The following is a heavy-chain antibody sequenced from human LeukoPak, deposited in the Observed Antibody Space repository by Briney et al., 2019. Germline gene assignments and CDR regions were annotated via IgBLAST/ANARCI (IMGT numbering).Heavy chain of an antibody. D-gene: IGHD4-17*01. CDR3: ARYHMTTVTTLWAY. Sequence: ASVKVSCKASGYTFTSYGISSVRHAPGQGLEWMGWISAYNGNTSYAQKLQGRVTMTTDTSTSTAYMELRSLRSDDTAVYYCARYHMTTVTTLWAYWGQGTLVTVSS. CDR2: ISAYNGNT. V-gene: IGHV1-18*01. J-gene: IGHJ4*02. CDR1: GYTFTSYG.